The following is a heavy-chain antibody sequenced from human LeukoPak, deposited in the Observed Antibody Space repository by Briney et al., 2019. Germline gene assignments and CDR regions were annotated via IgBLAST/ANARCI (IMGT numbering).Heavy chain of an antibody. CDR3: ARRVGATDY. Sequence: SETLSLTCTVSGGSISSSSYYWSWIRQPPGKGLEWIGEINHSGSTNYNPSLKSRVTISVDTSKNQFSLKLSSVTAADTAVYYCARRVGATDYWGQGTLVTVSS. V-gene: IGHV4-39*07. D-gene: IGHD1-26*01. CDR1: GGSISSSSYY. J-gene: IGHJ4*02. CDR2: INHSGST.